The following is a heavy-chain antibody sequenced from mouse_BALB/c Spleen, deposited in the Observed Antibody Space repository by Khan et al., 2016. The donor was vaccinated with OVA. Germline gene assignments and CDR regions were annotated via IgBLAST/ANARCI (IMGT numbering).Heavy chain of an antibody. D-gene: IGHD1-1*01. V-gene: IGHV5-6*01. CDR3: ARLAYYYDSEGFAY. Sequence: EVQPVESGGDLVKPGGSLKLSCAASGFTFSTYGMSWVRQTPDKRLEWVATISTGGSYTYYPDSVKGRFTISRDNAKNTLYLQMSSLKSEDTAMFYCARLAYYYDSEGFAYWGQGTLVTVSA. J-gene: IGHJ3*01. CDR2: ISTGGSYT. CDR1: GFTFSTYG.